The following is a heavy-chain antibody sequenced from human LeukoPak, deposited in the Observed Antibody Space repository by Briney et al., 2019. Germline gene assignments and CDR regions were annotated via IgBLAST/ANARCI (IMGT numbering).Heavy chain of an antibody. Sequence: GGSLRLSCAASGFTVSSYYMSWVRQAPGKGLEWVSVIYSGGGTYYADSVKGRSVISRDNSKNTLYLQMNSLRAEDTAVYYCARRAVADYYFDYWGQGTLVTVSS. D-gene: IGHD6-19*01. CDR2: IYSGGGT. V-gene: IGHV3-66*04. CDR1: GFTVSSYY. J-gene: IGHJ4*02. CDR3: ARRAVADYYFDY.